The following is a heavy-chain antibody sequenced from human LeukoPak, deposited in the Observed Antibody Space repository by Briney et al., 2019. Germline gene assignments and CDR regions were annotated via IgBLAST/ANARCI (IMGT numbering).Heavy chain of an antibody. Sequence: QPGGSLRLSCVASGFTFSSYEMNWVRQAPGKGLEWVSYISSSGSTIYYADSVKGRFTISRDNAKNSLYLQMNSLRAEDTAVYYCARDNYDSSGYYFDWGQGTLVTVSS. V-gene: IGHV3-48*03. J-gene: IGHJ4*02. CDR3: ARDNYDSSGYYFD. D-gene: IGHD3-22*01. CDR1: GFTFSSYE. CDR2: ISSSGSTI.